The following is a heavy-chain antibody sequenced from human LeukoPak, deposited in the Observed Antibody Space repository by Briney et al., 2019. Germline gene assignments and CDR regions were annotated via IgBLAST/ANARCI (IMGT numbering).Heavy chain of an antibody. CDR3: AREGDTSGYYDY. D-gene: IGHD3-22*01. J-gene: IGHJ4*02. V-gene: IGHV3-30*17. Sequence: GGSLRLSCAASGFTFSNYPMYWVRQAPGKGLEWVAVISYDGSNTYYADSVKGRFTISRGNSKNTLYLQMNSLRAEDTAVFYCAREGDTSGYYDYWGQGTLVTVSS. CDR1: GFTFSNYP. CDR2: ISYDGSNT.